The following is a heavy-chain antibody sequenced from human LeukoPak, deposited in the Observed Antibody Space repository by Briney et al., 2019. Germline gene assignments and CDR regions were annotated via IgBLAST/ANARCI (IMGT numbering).Heavy chain of an antibody. CDR2: IDWDDDK. D-gene: IGHD1-1*01. V-gene: IGHV2-70*11. CDR3: ARIHTTTNKWFNP. CDR1: GFSLTTSGMC. J-gene: IGHJ5*02. Sequence: SGPALVKPTQTLTLTCTFSGFSLTTSGMCVSWIRQPPGRALEWLARIDWDDDKYYSPSLQTRLTISKDTSKNQVVLTMTNMDPVDTATYYCARIHTTTNKWFNPWGQGTLVTVSS.